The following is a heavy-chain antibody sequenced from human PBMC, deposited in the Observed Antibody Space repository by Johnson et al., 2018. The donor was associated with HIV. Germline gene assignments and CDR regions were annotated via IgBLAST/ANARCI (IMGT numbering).Heavy chain of an antibody. CDR2: IGTTGDT. CDR3: ARGLGSYSSGYPMLDAFDI. J-gene: IGHJ3*02. Sequence: VQLVESGGGLVKPGGSLRLSCAASGFTFSSYDMHWVRQATGKGLEWVSTIGTTGDTYYPGSVKGRFTISRENAKNTLYLQMNSLSAGDTAVYYCARGLGSYSSGYPMLDAFDIWGQGTMVTVSS. D-gene: IGHD3-22*01. V-gene: IGHV3-13*01. CDR1: GFTFSSYD.